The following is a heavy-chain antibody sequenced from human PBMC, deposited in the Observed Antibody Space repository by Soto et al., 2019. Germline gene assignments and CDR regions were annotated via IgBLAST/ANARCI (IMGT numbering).Heavy chain of an antibody. CDR3: AMVDVYVTPSPQDV. J-gene: IGHJ6*02. V-gene: IGHV1-18*01. Sequence: QVQLVQSGAEVKNPGASVKVSCKASGYTFTRYGIGWARQAPGQGLEWMGWINTYNGNTNYAQNVQGRVTLTTDTATSPAYMELRSLRSNDKAIYYCAMVDVYVTPSPQDVWGQGTTVIVSS. CDR1: GYTFTRYG. D-gene: IGHD3-16*01. CDR2: INTYNGNT.